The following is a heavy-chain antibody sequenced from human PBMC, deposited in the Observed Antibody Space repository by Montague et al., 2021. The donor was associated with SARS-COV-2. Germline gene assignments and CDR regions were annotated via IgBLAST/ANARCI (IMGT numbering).Heavy chain of an antibody. CDR2: VYSSGTT. V-gene: IGHV4-4*08. D-gene: IGHD4/OR15-4a*01. CDR1: SDSINSYY. J-gene: IGHJ4*02. Sequence: SKTLSLTCTVSSDSINSYYWGWIRQPPGKRLEWLGYVYSSGTTNYNPSLNSRIAISVDTSKNQFSLRLDSVTAADTAIYYCATLTQSNGDFWGQGALVTVS. CDR3: ATLTQSNGDF.